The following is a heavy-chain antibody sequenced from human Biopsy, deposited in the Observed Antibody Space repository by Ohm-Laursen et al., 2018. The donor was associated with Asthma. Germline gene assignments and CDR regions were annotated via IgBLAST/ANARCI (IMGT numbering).Heavy chain of an antibody. D-gene: IGHD3-3*02. V-gene: IGHV3-7*01. Sequence: SLRLSCAASGFTFGDYWMSWVRQVPGRGLEWVANIKHDESENNHVDSLKGRFTIPRDNAKNSLYLQMNSLRAEDTAVYYCARTFHFWSPYHAEHYQLWGQGTLVTVSS. CDR2: IKHDESEN. CDR1: GFTFGDYW. CDR3: ARTFHFWSPYHAEHYQL. J-gene: IGHJ1*01.